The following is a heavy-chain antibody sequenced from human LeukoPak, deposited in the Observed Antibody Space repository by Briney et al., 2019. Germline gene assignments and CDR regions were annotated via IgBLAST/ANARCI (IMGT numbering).Heavy chain of an antibody. CDR2: ISSSSSTI. D-gene: IGHD2-2*01. J-gene: IGHJ4*02. Sequence: GGSLRLSCAASGFTFSSYSMNWVRQAPGKGLEWVSYISSSSSTIYYADSVKGRFTISRDNAKNSLYLQMNSLRAEDTAVYYCATGYYCSSTSCYLRGFDYWGQGTLVTVSS. V-gene: IGHV3-48*01. CDR3: ATGYYCSSTSCYLRGFDY. CDR1: GFTFSSYS.